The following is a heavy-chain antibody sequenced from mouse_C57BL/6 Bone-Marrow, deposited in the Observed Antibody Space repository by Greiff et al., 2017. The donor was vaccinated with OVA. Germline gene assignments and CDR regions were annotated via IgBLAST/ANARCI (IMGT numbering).Heavy chain of an antibody. CDR2: INPNNGGT. D-gene: IGHD1-3*01. Sequence: VQLQQSGPELVKPGASVKMSCKASGYTFTDYNMHWVKQSHGKSLEWIGYINPNNGGTRYNQKFKGKATLTVNKASSTAYMALRSLTSDDSAVYYCARRGEIDNYLSMDYWGQGTLVTVSS. CDR3: ARRGEIDNYLSMDY. J-gene: IGHJ4*01. V-gene: IGHV1-22*01. CDR1: GYTFTDYN.